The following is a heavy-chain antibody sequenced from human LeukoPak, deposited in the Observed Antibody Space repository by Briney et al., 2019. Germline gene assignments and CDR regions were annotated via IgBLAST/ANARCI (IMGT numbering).Heavy chain of an antibody. J-gene: IGHJ3*02. CDR2: IYSGDSDT. D-gene: IGHD1-26*01. CDR3: ARQPSGNYGSGAFDI. CDR1: GSRFTSYW. V-gene: IGHV5-51*01. Sequence: GESLQISCKGSGSRFTSYWIGWVRQMPGKGLEWMGIIYSGDSDTRYSPSFQGQVTISADKSISTAYLQWRSLKASDTAMYYCARQPSGNYGSGAFDIWGQGTMVTVSS.